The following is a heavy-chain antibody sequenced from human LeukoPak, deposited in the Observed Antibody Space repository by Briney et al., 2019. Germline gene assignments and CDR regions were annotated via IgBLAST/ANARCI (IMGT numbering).Heavy chain of an antibody. Sequence: ASVKVSCKASGYTFTGYYMHWVRQAPGQGLEWMGWINPNSGGTNYAQKFQGWVTMTRDTSISTAYMGLSRLRSDDTAVYYCARGPHVPAATIDYFDYWGQGTLVTVSS. CDR1: GYTFTGYY. CDR3: ARGPHVPAATIDYFDY. CDR2: INPNSGGT. V-gene: IGHV1-2*04. D-gene: IGHD2-2*01. J-gene: IGHJ4*02.